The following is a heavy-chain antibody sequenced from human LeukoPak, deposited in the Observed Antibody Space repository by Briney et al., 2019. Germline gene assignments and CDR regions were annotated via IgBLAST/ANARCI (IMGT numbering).Heavy chain of an antibody. J-gene: IGHJ3*02. CDR1: ELSLSNYW. CDR2: ITSDGRTT. Sequence: GGSLRLSCAASELSLSNYWMHWVRQAPGMGLEWVSHITSDGRTTNYADSVKGRITISRDNAKNTLFLQMKSLRAEDTAVYYCARGGSPIYDALEIWGPGTKVTVSS. V-gene: IGHV3-74*01. D-gene: IGHD2/OR15-2a*01. CDR3: ARGGSPIYDALEI.